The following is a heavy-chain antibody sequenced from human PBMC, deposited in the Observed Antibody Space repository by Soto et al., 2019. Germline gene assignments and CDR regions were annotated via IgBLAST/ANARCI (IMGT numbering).Heavy chain of an antibody. CDR2: IYYSGST. D-gene: IGHD2-15*01. Sequence: SSETLSLTCTVSGGSISSGGYYWSWIRQHPGKGLEWIGYIYYSGSTYYNPSLKSRVTISVDTSKNQLSLKLSSVTAADTAVYYCARDAGTRRWPYYYYGMDAWGQGTTVTVSS. CDR3: ARDAGTRRWPYYYYGMDA. V-gene: IGHV4-31*03. J-gene: IGHJ6*02. CDR1: GGSISSGGYY.